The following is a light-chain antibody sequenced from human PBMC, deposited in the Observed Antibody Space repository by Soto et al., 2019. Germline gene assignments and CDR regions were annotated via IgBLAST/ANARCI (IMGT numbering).Light chain of an antibody. CDR2: DVS. V-gene: IGLV2-14*01. Sequence: QSALTQPASVSGSPGQSITISCTGTSSDVGGYNYVSWYQQHPGKAPKLMIYDVSNRPSGVSNRFSGSKSGNTASLTISGRQAEDEADYYYSSYTSSSTLDVFGTGTKVTVL. CDR1: SSDVGGYNY. CDR3: SSYTSSSTLDV. J-gene: IGLJ1*01.